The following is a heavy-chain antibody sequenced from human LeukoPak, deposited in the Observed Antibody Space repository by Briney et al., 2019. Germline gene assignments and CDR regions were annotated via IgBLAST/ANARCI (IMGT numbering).Heavy chain of an antibody. Sequence: PGGSLRLSCAASGFTFSSYGMHWVRQAPGKGLEWVAVISYDGSNKYYADSVKGRFTISRDNAKNTLYLQMNSLRAEDTAVYYCARTWELLPDFDYWGQGTLVTVSS. CDR1: GFTFSSYG. J-gene: IGHJ4*02. V-gene: IGHV3-30*03. CDR2: ISYDGSNK. D-gene: IGHD1-26*01. CDR3: ARTWELLPDFDY.